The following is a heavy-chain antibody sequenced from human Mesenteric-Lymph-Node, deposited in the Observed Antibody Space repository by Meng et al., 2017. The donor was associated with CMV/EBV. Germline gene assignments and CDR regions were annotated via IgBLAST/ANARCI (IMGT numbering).Heavy chain of an antibody. V-gene: IGHV3-7*01. CDR2: INQDGDEK. CDR1: GFTFGHNY. CDR3: ARDRGSSLYYFDY. D-gene: IGHD6-13*01. Sequence: GESLKISCAASGFTFGHNYMTWVRQAPGKGLEWVANINQDGDEKYYVDSVKGRFTISRDSAKNSLYLQMNSLRAEDTAVYYCARDRGSSLYYFDYWGQGTLVTVSS. J-gene: IGHJ4*02.